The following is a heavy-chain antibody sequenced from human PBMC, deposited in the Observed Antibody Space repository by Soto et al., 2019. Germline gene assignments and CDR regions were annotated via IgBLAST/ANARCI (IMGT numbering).Heavy chain of an antibody. CDR3: ARDLNDFWSGRKTPFDY. CDR1: GFTFSSYS. J-gene: IGHJ4*02. V-gene: IGHV3-48*02. CDR2: ISSSSSTI. D-gene: IGHD3-3*01. Sequence: GGSLRLSCAASGFTFSSYSMNWVRQAPGKGLEWVSYISSSSSTIYYADSVKGRFTISRDNAKNSLYLQMNSLRDEDTAVYYCARDLNDFWSGRKTPFDYWGQGTLVTVSS.